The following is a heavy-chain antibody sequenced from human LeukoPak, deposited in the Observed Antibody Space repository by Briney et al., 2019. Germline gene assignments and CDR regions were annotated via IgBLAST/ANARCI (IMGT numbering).Heavy chain of an antibody. Sequence: PGGSLRLSCAASGFTFSSYWMSWVRQAPGKGLEWVANIKQDGSEKYYVDSVKGRFTISRDNSKNTLYLQMNSLRAEDTAVYYCARQTYYYYDSSGSFQHWGQGTLVTVSS. CDR2: IKQDGSEK. D-gene: IGHD3-22*01. CDR1: GFTFSSYW. V-gene: IGHV3-7*01. CDR3: ARQTYYYYDSSGSFQH. J-gene: IGHJ1*01.